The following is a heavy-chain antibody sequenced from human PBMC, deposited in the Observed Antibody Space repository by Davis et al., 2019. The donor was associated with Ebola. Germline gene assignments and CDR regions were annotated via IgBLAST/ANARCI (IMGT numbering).Heavy chain of an antibody. CDR2: INHSGST. Sequence: GSLRLSCAASGFTVSSNYMSWVRQAPGKGLEWIGEINHSGSTNYNPSLKSRVTISVDTSKNQFSLKLSSVTAADTAVYYCASQTLLWFGELLSLGAFDIWGQGTMVTVSS. CDR1: GFTVSSNY. J-gene: IGHJ3*02. CDR3: ASQTLLWFGELLSLGAFDI. D-gene: IGHD3-10*01. V-gene: IGHV4-34*01.